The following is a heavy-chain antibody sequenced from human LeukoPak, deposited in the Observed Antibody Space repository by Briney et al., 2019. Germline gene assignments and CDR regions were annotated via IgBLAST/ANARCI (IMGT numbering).Heavy chain of an antibody. CDR3: ARYRIGETAGPNLDY. Sequence: SETLSLTCTVSGGSISSYYWSWIRQPPGKGLEWIGYIYYSGSTNYNPSLKSRVTISVDTSKNQFSLKLSSVTAADTAVYYCARYRIGETAGPNLDYWGQGTLVTVSS. CDR1: GGSISSYY. J-gene: IGHJ4*02. V-gene: IGHV4-59*01. CDR2: IYYSGST. D-gene: IGHD3-10*01.